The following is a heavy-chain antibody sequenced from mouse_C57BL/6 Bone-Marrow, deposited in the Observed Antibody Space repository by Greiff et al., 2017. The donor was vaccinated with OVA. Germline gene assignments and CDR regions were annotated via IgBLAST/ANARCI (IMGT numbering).Heavy chain of an antibody. CDR2: SRNKANDYTT. V-gene: IGHV7-1*01. CDR3: GRGGYDGYYGFAY. CDR1: GFTFSDFY. J-gene: IGHJ3*01. D-gene: IGHD2-3*01. Sequence: EVKLMESGGGLVQPGRSLRLSCATSGFTFSDFYMEWVRQAPGKGLEWIAASRNKANDYTTEYSASVKGRFIVSRDTSQSILYLQMKGRRAEDTAIYYCGRGGYDGYYGFAYWGQGTLVTVSA.